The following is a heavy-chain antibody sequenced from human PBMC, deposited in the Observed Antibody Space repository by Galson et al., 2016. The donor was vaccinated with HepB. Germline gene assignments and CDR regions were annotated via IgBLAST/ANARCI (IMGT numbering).Heavy chain of an antibody. CDR1: GGTFSSYA. Sequence: SVKVSCKASGGTFSSYAMNWAQQAPGQGLEWMGGIIPLYGTTNYAQKFQGRVTITADESTSTAYMELSSLGSEDTAVYYCARVRDGYNKYYHYGLDVWGQGTTVTVSS. V-gene: IGHV1-69*13. D-gene: IGHD5-24*01. J-gene: IGHJ6*02. CDR3: ARVRDGYNKYYHYGLDV. CDR2: IIPLYGTT.